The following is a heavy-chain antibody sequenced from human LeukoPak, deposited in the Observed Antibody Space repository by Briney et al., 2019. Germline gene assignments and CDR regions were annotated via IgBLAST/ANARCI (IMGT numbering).Heavy chain of an antibody. J-gene: IGHJ4*02. CDR3: ASDRLAVPYYFHQ. Sequence: SVKVSCKASGGTSSSYPISWVRHAPGQGLEWMGRIIPIFGTANYAQKFQGRVTITTDESTSTAYMELSSLRSEDTALYVCASDRLAVPYYFHQGRQGTLVTVSS. V-gene: IGHV1-69*05. CDR1: GGTSSSYP. CDR2: IIPIFGTA. D-gene: IGHD6-19*01.